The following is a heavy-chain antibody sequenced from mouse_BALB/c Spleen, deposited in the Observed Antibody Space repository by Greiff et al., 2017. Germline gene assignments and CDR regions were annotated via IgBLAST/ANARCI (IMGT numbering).Heavy chain of an antibody. J-gene: IGHJ3*01. CDR3: ARSMGYDWFAY. CDR1: GYTFTSYT. CDR2: INPSSGYT. V-gene: IGHV1-4*02. D-gene: IGHD2-14*01. Sequence: QVQLKQSAAELARPGASVKMSCKASGYTFTSYTMHWVKQRPGQGLEWIGYINPSSGYTEYNQKFKDKTTLTADKSSSTAYMQLSSLTSEDSAVYYCARSMGYDWFAYWGQGTLVTVSA.